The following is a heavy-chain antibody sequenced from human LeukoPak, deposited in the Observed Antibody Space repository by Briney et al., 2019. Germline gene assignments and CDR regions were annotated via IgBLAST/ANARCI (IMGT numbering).Heavy chain of an antibody. V-gene: IGHV1-69*05. Sequence: SVKVSCKASGGTFSSYAISWVRQAPGQGLEWMGGIIPIFGTANYAQKFQGRVAMTRDMSTSTDYMELSSLRSEDTAIYYCARDNSVGDNAWWFDPWGQGTLVTVSS. J-gene: IGHJ5*02. CDR3: ARDNSVGDNAWWFDP. D-gene: IGHD1-26*01. CDR2: IIPIFGTA. CDR1: GGTFSSYA.